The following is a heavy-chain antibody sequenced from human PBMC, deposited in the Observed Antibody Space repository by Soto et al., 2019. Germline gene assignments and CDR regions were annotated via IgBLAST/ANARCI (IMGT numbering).Heavy chain of an antibody. CDR2: ISAYNGNT. CDR1: GYTFTSYG. J-gene: IGHJ3*02. D-gene: IGHD4-17*01. V-gene: IGHV1-18*01. Sequence: ASVKVSCKASGYTFTSYGISWVRQAPGQGLEWMGWISAYNGNTNYAQKLQGRVTMTTDTSTSTAYMELRSLRSDDTAVYYCARGQARIRTTVTTNGAFDIWGQGTMVTVSS. CDR3: ARGQARIRTTVTTNGAFDI.